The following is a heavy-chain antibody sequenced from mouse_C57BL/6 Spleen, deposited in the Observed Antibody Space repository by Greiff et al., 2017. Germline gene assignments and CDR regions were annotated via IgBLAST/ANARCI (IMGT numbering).Heavy chain of an antibody. CDR1: GFNIKDYY. Sequence: EVQLLQSGAELVKPGASVKLSCTASGFNIKDYYMHWVKQRTEQGLEWIGRIDPEDGETKYAPKFQGQATITADTSSNTAYLQLSSLPSEDTTVYYCGRSAGEDAMDYWGQGTSVTVSS. V-gene: IGHV14-2*01. CDR3: GRSAGEDAMDY. J-gene: IGHJ4*01. CDR2: IDPEDGET. D-gene: IGHD6-1*01.